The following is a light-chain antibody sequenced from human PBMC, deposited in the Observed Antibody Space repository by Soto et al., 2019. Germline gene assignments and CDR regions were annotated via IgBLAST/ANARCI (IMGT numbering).Light chain of an antibody. Sequence: DIQLTQSPLSLSASVGDRVTITCRTTQNIANYVNWHQQKPGEAPKLLIYAASTLKSGVPSRFSGSGSGTEFTLTITSLLPEDFATYFCQQSYGTPLTVGGGTRVDI. V-gene: IGKV1-39*01. CDR2: AAS. J-gene: IGKJ4*01. CDR3: QQSYGTPLT. CDR1: QNIANY.